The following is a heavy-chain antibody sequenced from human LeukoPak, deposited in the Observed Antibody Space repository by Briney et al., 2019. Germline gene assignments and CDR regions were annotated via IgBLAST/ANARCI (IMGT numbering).Heavy chain of an antibody. CDR2: VNESGGT. V-gene: IGHV4-34*01. CDR1: IDSFSNYH. J-gene: IGHJ5*02. D-gene: IGHD3-10*01. Sequence: SETLSLTCAVYIDSFSNYHWNWIRQTPAKGMEWIGEVNESGGTNISPSLRSRVILSVDTSKNQFSLKLSSVTAADTAIYYCARGGYYGSGNGFRFDPWGQGTLVTVSS. CDR3: ARGGYYGSGNGFRFDP.